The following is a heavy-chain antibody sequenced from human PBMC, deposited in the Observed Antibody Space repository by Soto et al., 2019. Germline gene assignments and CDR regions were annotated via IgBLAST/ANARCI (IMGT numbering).Heavy chain of an antibody. D-gene: IGHD5-18*01. V-gene: IGHV4-59*01. J-gene: IGHJ6*02. CDR2: IYYSGST. Sequence: SETLSLTCTVSGGAISSYYWSWIRQPPGKGLEWIGYIYYSGSTNYNPSLKSRVTISVDTSKNQFSLKLSSVTAADTAVYYCARDQGYSYGLSYHYGMDVWGQGTTVT. CDR1: GGAISSYY. CDR3: ARDQGYSYGLSYHYGMDV.